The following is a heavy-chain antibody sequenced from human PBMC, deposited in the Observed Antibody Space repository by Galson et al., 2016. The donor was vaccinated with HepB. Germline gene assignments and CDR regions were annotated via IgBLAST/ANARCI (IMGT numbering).Heavy chain of an antibody. CDR3: ARHHLVETVDYFDY. D-gene: IGHD1-26*01. V-gene: IGHV4-39*01. CDR1: RGSVTNTNSY. J-gene: IGHJ4*02. Sequence: SETLSLTCTVSRGSVTNTNSYWGWIRQSPGKGLEWIGSIYYSGFTYYNKSLKSRVTISIATSENQFSLNLGSVTAADTAVYYCARHHLVETVDYFDYWGQGALVTVSS. CDR2: IYYSGFT.